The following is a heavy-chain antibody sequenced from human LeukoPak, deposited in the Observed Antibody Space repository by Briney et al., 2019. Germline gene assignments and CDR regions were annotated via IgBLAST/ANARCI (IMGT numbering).Heavy chain of an antibody. Sequence: ASVKVSCKSSGYTFTSYYMHWVRQAPGQGLGRMGIINPSVGSTSYAQKFQGRVTMTRDTSTSTVYMELSSLRSADTAVYYCARDRITLVRGVREGIYYWGQGTLFTVSS. CDR3: ARDRITLVRGVREGIYY. CDR1: GYTFTSYY. V-gene: IGHV1-46*03. J-gene: IGHJ4*02. D-gene: IGHD3-10*01. CDR2: INPSVGST.